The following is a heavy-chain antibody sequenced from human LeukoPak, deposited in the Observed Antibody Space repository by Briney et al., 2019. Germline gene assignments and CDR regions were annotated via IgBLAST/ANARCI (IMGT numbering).Heavy chain of an antibody. J-gene: IGHJ4*02. V-gene: IGHV4-34*01. CDR2: INHSGST. CDR1: GGSFSGYY. CDR3: ARVLDYDSSGYDY. D-gene: IGHD3-22*01. Sequence: SETLSLTCAVYGGSFSGYYWSWIRQPPGKGLEWIGEINHSGSTNYNPSLKSRVTISVDTSKNQFSLELSSVTAADTAVYYCARVLDYDSSGYDYWGQGTLVTVSS.